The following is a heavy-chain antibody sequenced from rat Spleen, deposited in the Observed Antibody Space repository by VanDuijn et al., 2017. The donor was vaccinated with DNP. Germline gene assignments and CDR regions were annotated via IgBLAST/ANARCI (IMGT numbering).Heavy chain of an antibody. D-gene: IGHD1-12*02. CDR3: ARRDYDGTYYYVGHYFDY. CDR2: ISYDGSST. V-gene: IGHV5-29*01. Sequence: EVQLVESDGGLVQPGRSLKLSCAASGFTFSNYDMAWVRQAPTKGLEWVASISYDGSSTYYRDSVKGRFTISRDNAKSTLYLQMNSLRSEDTATYYCARRDYDGTYYYVGHYFDYWGQGVMVTVSS. J-gene: IGHJ2*01. CDR1: GFTFSNYD.